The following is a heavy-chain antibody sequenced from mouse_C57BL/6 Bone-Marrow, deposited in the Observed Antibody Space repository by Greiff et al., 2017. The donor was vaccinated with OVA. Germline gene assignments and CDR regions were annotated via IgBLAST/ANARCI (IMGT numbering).Heavy chain of an antibody. CDR3: ARRGTWIAY. CDR1: GFTFSSYG. J-gene: IGHJ3*01. V-gene: IGHV5-6*01. D-gene: IGHD3-3*01. Sequence: EVHLVESGGDLVKPGGSLKLSCAASGFTFSSYGMSWVRQTPDKRLEWVATISSGGSYTYYPDSVKGRFTISRDNAKNTLYLQMSSLKSEDTAMYYCARRGTWIAYWGQGTLVTVSA. CDR2: ISSGGSYT.